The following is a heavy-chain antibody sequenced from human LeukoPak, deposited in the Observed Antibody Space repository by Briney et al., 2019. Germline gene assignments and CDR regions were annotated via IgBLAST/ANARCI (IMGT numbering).Heavy chain of an antibody. D-gene: IGHD6-19*01. J-gene: IGHJ4*02. Sequence: SETLSLTCTVSGGSISSYYWSWIRQPPGKGLEWIGYIYYSGSTNYNPSLKSRVTISVDTSKNQFSLKLSSVTAADTAVYYCARGGGSGWTPSEDRLFDYWGQGTLVTVSS. CDR2: IYYSGST. CDR3: ARGGGSGWTPSEDRLFDY. V-gene: IGHV4-59*01. CDR1: GGSISSYY.